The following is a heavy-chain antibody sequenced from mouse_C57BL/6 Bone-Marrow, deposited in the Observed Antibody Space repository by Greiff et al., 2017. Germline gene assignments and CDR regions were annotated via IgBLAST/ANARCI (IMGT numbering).Heavy chain of an antibody. CDR3: ARRGIYYDYDWYFDV. J-gene: IGHJ1*03. CDR1: GFTFSSYG. D-gene: IGHD2-4*01. Sequence: EVKLMESGGDLVKPGGSLKLSCAASGFTFSSYGMSWVRQTPDKRLEWVATISSGGSYTYYPDSVKGRFTISRDNAKNTLYLQMSSLKSEDTARYYCARRGIYYDYDWYFDVWGTGTTVTVSS. CDR2: ISSGGSYT. V-gene: IGHV5-6*01.